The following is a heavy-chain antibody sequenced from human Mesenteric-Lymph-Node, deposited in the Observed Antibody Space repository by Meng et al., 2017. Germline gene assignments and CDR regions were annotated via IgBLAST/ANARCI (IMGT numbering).Heavy chain of an antibody. D-gene: IGHD6-19*01. CDR3: ARDYLDSSGWYSIQH. V-gene: IGHV3-53*04. CDR2: IYSGGST. J-gene: IGHJ1*01. Sequence: GGSLRLSCAASGFTVSSNYMSWVRQAPGKGLEWISVIYSGGSTYYADSVKGRFTISRHNSKNTLYLQMNSLRAEDTAVYYCARDYLDSSGWYSIQHWGQGTLVTVSS. CDR1: GFTVSSNY.